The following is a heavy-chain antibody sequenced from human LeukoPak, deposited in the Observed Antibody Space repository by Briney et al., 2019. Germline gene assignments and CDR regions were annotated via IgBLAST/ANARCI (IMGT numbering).Heavy chain of an antibody. CDR1: GGSISSHY. Sequence: SETLSLTCTISGGSISSHYWSWIRQPPGKGLEWIGYIYYSGSTNYNPSLKSRVTISVDTSKNQFSLKLRSVTAADTAVYFCARVPPYYYDSSGHFVSAFDIWGQGTMVTVSS. CDR2: IYYSGST. D-gene: IGHD3-22*01. CDR3: ARVPPYYYDSSGHFVSAFDI. V-gene: IGHV4-59*11. J-gene: IGHJ3*02.